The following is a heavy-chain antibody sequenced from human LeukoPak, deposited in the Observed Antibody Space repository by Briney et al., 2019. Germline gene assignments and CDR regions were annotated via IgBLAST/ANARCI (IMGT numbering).Heavy chain of an antibody. D-gene: IGHD2-21*01. V-gene: IGHV3-7*01. CDR2: IKQDGSEK. CDR1: GFTFSRYW. J-gene: IGHJ5*02. Sequence: GGSLRLSCAASGFTFSRYWMSWIRQAPGKVLEWVANIKQDGSEKYYVESVKGRFTISKDNAKQSLYLQMNGLGVDDTAVYYCAKLGDLFDPWGQGTLVTVSS. CDR3: AKLGDLFDP.